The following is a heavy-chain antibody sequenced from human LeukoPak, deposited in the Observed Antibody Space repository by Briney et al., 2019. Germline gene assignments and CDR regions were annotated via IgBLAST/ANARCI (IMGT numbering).Heavy chain of an antibody. D-gene: IGHD3-10*01. V-gene: IGHV4-39*01. Sequence: GSLRLSCAASGFTFSNYAMSWVRQPPGKGLEWIGSIYYSGSTYYNPSLKSRVTISVDTSKNQFSLKLSSVTAADTAVYYCARHVYYGSGSYYKPAHFDYWGQGTLVTVSS. CDR3: ARHVYYGSGSYYKPAHFDY. J-gene: IGHJ4*02. CDR1: GFTFSNYA. CDR2: IYYSGST.